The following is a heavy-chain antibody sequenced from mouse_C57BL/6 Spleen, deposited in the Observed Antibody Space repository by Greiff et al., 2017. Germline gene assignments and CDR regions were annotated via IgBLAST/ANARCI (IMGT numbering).Heavy chain of an antibody. CDR3: TRREDRPYYCDY. CDR2: IDPEPGGT. D-gene: IGHD3-3*01. J-gene: IGHJ2*01. Sequence: VQLQQSGAELVRPGASVTLSCKASGYTFTDYEMHWVKQTPVHCLEWIGAIDPEPGGTAYNQKFKGKAILTADKSSSTAYMELRSLTSEDSAVYYCTRREDRPYYCDYWGKGTTLTVSS. CDR1: GYTFTDYE. V-gene: IGHV1-15*01.